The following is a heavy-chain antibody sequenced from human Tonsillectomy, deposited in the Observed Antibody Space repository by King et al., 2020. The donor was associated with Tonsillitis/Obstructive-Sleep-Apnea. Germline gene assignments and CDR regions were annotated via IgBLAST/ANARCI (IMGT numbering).Heavy chain of an antibody. V-gene: IGHV3-23*04. CDR1: GFTFSTYG. D-gene: IGHD4-23*01. CDR2: ISDSGGST. CDR3: AKLDGGNSGSHFDY. J-gene: IGHJ4*02. Sequence: VQLVESGGGLVQSGGSLRLSCAASGFTFSTYGMSWVRQAPGKGLEWVSVISDSGGSTYYADSVKGRFTISRDNSKNTLYLQMNSLRAADTAVYYCAKLDGGNSGSHFDYGGQGTLVTVS.